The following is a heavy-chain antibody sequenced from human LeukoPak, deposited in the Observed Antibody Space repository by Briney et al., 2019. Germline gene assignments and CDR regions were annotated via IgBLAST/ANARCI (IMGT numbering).Heavy chain of an antibody. V-gene: IGHV4-59*01. J-gene: IGHJ4*02. Sequence: SETLSLTCTVAGGSISSYYWSWIRQPPGKGLEWIGYINYRGSTSYNPSLKSRVTISVDTSKNQFSLKLSSVTAADTAVYYCARDQSSRNHFDYWGQGTLVTVSS. CDR3: ARDQSSRNHFDY. D-gene: IGHD2-2*01. CDR2: INYRGST. CDR1: GGSISSYY.